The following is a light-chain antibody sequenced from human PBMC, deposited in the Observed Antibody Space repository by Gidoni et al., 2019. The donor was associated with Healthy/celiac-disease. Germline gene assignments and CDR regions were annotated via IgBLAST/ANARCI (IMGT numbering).Light chain of an antibody. J-gene: IGKJ3*01. CDR1: QSVSSN. CDR3: QQYNNWPREFT. V-gene: IGKV3-15*01. Sequence: EIVTTQSPATLSVSPGERVTLSCRASQSVSSNLAWYQQKPGQAPRLLIYGASTRATGIPARFSGSGSGTEFTLTISSLQSEDFAVYYCQQYNNWPREFTFGPGTKVDIK. CDR2: GAS.